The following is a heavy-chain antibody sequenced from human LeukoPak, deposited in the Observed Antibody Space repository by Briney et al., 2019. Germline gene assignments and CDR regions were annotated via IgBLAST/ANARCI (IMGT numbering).Heavy chain of an antibody. CDR3: AKETYYYDSSGYSGGDY. J-gene: IGHJ4*02. D-gene: IGHD3-22*01. CDR2: ISYDGSNK. Sequence: GGSLRLSCAASGFTFSSYGMHWVRQAPGKGLEWVAVISYDGSNKYYADSVKGRFTISRDNSKNTLYLQMNSLRAEDTAVYYCAKETYYYDSSGYSGGDYWGQGTLVTVSS. V-gene: IGHV3-30*18. CDR1: GFTFSSYG.